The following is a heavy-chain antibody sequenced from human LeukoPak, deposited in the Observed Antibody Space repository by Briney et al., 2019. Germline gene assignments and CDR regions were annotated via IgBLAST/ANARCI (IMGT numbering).Heavy chain of an antibody. CDR3: ARANYGSGTRWLDP. CDR2: INASNDNT. Sequence: ASVKVSCKASGYTFASYGIHWVRQAPGQGLEWMGWINASNDNTKYSQKFQDRVTITRDTSASVVYMELSSLRSEDTAVYYCARANYGSGTRWLDPWGQGTLVIVSS. D-gene: IGHD3-10*01. V-gene: IGHV1-3*01. J-gene: IGHJ5*02. CDR1: GYTFASYG.